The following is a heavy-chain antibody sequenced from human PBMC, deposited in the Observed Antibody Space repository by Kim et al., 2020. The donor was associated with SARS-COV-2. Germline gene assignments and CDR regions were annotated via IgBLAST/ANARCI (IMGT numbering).Heavy chain of an antibody. CDR1: GYTFTSYA. D-gene: IGHD3-9*01. CDR3: ARDRSQVLRYFDWVIRDQYGMDV. V-gene: IGHV7-4-1*02. J-gene: IGHJ6*02. CDR2: INTNTGNP. Sequence: ASVKVSCKASGYTFTSYAMNWVRQAPGQGLEWMGWINTNTGNPTYAQGFTGRFVFSLDTSVSTAYLQISSLKAEDTAVYYCARDRSQVLRYFDWVIRDQYGMDVWGQGTTVTVSS.